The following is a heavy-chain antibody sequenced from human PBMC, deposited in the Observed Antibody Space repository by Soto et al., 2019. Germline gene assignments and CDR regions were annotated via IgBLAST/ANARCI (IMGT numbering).Heavy chain of an antibody. Sequence: GASVKVSCKASGYTFTSYAMHWVRQAPGQRLEWMGWINAGNGNTKYSQKFQGRVTITRDTSASTAYMELSSLRSEDTAVYYCARDRYDSSGYWSRPDAFDIWGQGTMVTVSS. J-gene: IGHJ3*02. CDR2: INAGNGNT. CDR3: ARDRYDSSGYWSRPDAFDI. D-gene: IGHD3-22*01. CDR1: GYTFTSYA. V-gene: IGHV1-3*01.